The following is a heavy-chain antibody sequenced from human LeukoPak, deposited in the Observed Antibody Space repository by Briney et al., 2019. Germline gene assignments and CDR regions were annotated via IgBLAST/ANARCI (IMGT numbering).Heavy chain of an antibody. CDR3: ARDNRYSIFNWFDP. J-gene: IGHJ5*02. CDR2: ISSSGSTI. Sequence: PGGSLRLSCAASGFTFSSYEMNWVRQAPGKGLEWVSYISSSGSTIYYADSVKGRFTISRDNAKNSLYLQMNSLRAEDTAVYYCARDNRYSIFNWFDPWGQGTLVTASS. CDR1: GFTFSSYE. V-gene: IGHV3-48*03. D-gene: IGHD6-13*01.